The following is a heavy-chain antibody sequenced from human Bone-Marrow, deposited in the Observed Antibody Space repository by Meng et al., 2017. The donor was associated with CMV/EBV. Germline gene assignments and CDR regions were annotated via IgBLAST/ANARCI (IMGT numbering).Heavy chain of an antibody. Sequence: GGSLRLSCAASGFTFSSYAMSWVRQAPGKGLEWVSAISGSGGSTYYADSVKGRFTISRDNSKNTLYLQMNSLRAEDTAVYYSAKDLHRGEWLVKSYYFDYWGQGTLVTGSS. V-gene: IGHV3-23*01. CDR2: ISGSGGST. CDR3: AKDLHRGEWLVKSYYFDY. CDR1: GFTFSSYA. J-gene: IGHJ4*02. D-gene: IGHD6-19*01.